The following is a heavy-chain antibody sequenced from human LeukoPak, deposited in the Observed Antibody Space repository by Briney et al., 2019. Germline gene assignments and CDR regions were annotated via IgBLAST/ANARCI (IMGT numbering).Heavy chain of an antibody. CDR2: INPNSGGT. J-gene: IGHJ4*02. CDR1: GYTFTGYY. Sequence: GASVTVSCKASGYTFTGYYMHWVRQAPGQGLEWMGWINPNSGGTKSAQKFQGRVTMTRDTSISTAYMELSRLRSDDTAVYYCARDPYDSSSYYYSYFDYWGQGTLVTVSS. D-gene: IGHD3-22*01. CDR3: ARDPYDSSSYYYSYFDY. V-gene: IGHV1-2*02.